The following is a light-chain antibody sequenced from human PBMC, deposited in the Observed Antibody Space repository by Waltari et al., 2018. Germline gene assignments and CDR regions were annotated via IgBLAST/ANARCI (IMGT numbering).Light chain of an antibody. CDR1: NLGSKS. CDR2: DDS. CDR3: QVWDSSSDHPYV. J-gene: IGLJ1*01. Sequence: SSVLTQPPSVSVAPGQTARITGGGNNLGSKSVPWYQQKPAQAPVLVVYDDSDRPSGIPERFSGSNSGNTATLTISRVEAGDEADYYCQVWDSSSDHPYVFGTGTKVTVL. V-gene: IGLV3-21*02.